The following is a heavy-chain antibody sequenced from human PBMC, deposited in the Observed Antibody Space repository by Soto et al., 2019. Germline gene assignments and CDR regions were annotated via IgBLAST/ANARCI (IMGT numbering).Heavy chain of an antibody. J-gene: IGHJ4*02. D-gene: IGHD2-2*02. Sequence: GRSLRLSCPASGSTFIDYAMSWVRQPQGKGLEWVSVISAGGSTYYADSVKGRFTGPRANSKNTLHLQMNSLRAEDPAVHYFGTVPIWCSRTRSCTEGFDDGGQGTLVTVSS. CDR3: GTVPIWCSRTRSCTEGFDD. CDR1: GSTFIDYA. CDR2: ISAGGST. V-gene: IGHV3-23*01.